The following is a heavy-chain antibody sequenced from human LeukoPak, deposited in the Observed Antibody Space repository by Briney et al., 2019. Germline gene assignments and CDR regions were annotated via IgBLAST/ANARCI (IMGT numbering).Heavy chain of an antibody. V-gene: IGHV3-11*01. Sequence: GGSLRLSCAASGFTFSDYYMSWIRQAPGKELEWVSYISSSGSTIYYADSVKGRLTISRDNAKNSLYLQMNSLRAEDTAVYYCAREMWRGFVDYWGQGTLVTVSS. CDR2: ISSSGSTI. CDR1: GFTFSDYY. D-gene: IGHD3-3*01. CDR3: AREMWRGFVDY. J-gene: IGHJ4*02.